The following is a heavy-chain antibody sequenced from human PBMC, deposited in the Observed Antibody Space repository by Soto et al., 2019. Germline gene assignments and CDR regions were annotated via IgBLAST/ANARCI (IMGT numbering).Heavy chain of an antibody. Sequence: ASVKVSCKASGYTFTSYAMHWVRQAPGQRFEWMGWINAGNGNTKYSQKFQGRVAITRDTSASTAYMELSSLRSEDTAVYYCARGIAPYYFDYWGQGTLVTVSS. CDR2: INAGNGNT. CDR3: ARGIAPYYFDY. D-gene: IGHD6-13*01. J-gene: IGHJ4*02. V-gene: IGHV1-3*01. CDR1: GYTFTSYA.